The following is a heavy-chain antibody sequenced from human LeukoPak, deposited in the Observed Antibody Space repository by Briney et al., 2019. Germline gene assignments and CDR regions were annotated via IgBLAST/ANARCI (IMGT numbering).Heavy chain of an antibody. Sequence: GGSLRLSCAASGFTFISYSMNWVRQAPGKGLEWVSSISSSSSYIYYADSVKGRFTISRDNAKNSLYLQMNSLRAEDTAVYYCARTLKQWLGAGFDYWGQGTLVTVSS. CDR3: ARTLKQWLGAGFDY. CDR2: ISSSSSYI. D-gene: IGHD6-19*01. V-gene: IGHV3-21*01. CDR1: GFTFISYS. J-gene: IGHJ4*02.